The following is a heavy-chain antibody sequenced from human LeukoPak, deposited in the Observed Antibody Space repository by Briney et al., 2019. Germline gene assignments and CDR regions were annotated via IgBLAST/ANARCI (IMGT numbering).Heavy chain of an antibody. V-gene: IGHV1-46*01. CDR2: INPSGGST. CDR3: ARDVDYGDYPYYFDY. J-gene: IGHJ4*02. Sequence: ASVKVSCKASGYTFTSYYMHWVRQAPGQGLEWMGIINPSGGSTSYAQKFQGRVTMTRDASTSTVYMELSSLRSEDTAVYYCARDVDYGDYPYYFDYWGQGTLVTVSS. D-gene: IGHD4-17*01. CDR1: GYTFTSYY.